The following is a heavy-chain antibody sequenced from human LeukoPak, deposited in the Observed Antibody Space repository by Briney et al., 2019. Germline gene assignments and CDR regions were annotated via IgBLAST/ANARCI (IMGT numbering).Heavy chain of an antibody. CDR1: GYSISSGYY. D-gene: IGHD3-22*01. CDR2: IYHSGST. V-gene: IGHV4-38-2*02. J-gene: IGHJ6*03. CDR3: ARVVSGSVYYYYYMDV. Sequence: SETLSLTCTVSGYSISSGYYWGWIRQPPGKGLEWIGSIYHSGSTYYNPSLKSRVTISVDTSKNQFSLKLSSVTVADTAVYYCARVVSGSVYYYYYMDVWGKGTTVTVSS.